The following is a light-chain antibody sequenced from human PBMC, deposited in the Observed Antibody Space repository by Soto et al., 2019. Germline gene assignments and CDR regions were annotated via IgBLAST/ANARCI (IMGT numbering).Light chain of an antibody. CDR2: GAS. CDR3: QQSYRFPKT. V-gene: IGKV1-39*01. CDR1: ETVTSY. Sequence: DVRLTQSPSSVSASVGDSLTLTCRASETVTSYLNWYQQKPGKAPKLLIYGASTLQSGVPSRFSGSGTGTDFTLTIVNLQPDDFATYYCQQSYRFPKTFGRGTKVDIK. J-gene: IGKJ1*01.